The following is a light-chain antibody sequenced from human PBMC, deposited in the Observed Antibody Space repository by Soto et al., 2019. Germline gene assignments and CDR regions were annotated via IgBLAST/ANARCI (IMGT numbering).Light chain of an antibody. Sequence: EIVMTQSPATLSVSPGERATLSCRASQSMSSNLAWYQQRPGQAPRLLIYGASTRATGIPARFSGSGSGTDFTLTISSLQPDDFATYYCQHYNSYSEAFGQGTKVDIK. CDR2: GAS. CDR1: QSMSSN. CDR3: QHYNSYSEA. J-gene: IGKJ1*01. V-gene: IGKV3-15*01.